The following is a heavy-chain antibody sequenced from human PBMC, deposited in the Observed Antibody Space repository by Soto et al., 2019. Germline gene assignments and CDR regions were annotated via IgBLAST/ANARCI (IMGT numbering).Heavy chain of an antibody. Sequence: WGSLRLSCAASGFTFSSYSMNWVRQAPGKGLEWVSYISSSSSTIYYADSVKGRFTISRDNAKNSLYLQMNSLRAEDTAVYYCARADYDYIWGSYRSFDYWGQGTLVTVSS. D-gene: IGHD3-16*01. V-gene: IGHV3-48*01. CDR1: GFTFSSYS. CDR2: ISSSSSTI. J-gene: IGHJ4*02. CDR3: ARADYDYIWGSYRSFDY.